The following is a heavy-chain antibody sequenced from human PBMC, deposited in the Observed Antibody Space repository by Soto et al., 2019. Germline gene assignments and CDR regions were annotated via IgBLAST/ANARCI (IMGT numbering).Heavy chain of an antibody. J-gene: IGHJ6*02. CDR1: GGSISSSSYY. V-gene: IGHV4-39*02. Sequence: SETLSLTCTVSGGSISSSSYYWGWIRQPPGKGLEWIGNIYYSGSAYYNPSLKSRVTISVDMSKNNFSLKLSSVTAADTAVYYCARYKSNYYYGMDVWRQGTTVTVS. CDR3: ARYKSNYYYGMDV. CDR2: IYYSGSA. D-gene: IGHD1-20*01.